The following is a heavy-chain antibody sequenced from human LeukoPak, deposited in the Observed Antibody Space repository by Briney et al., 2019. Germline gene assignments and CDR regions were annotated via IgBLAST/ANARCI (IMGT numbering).Heavy chain of an antibody. CDR2: INPNISVT. CDR3: ARADRLHGGPYLIGP. V-gene: IGHV1-2*02. J-gene: IGHJ5*02. D-gene: IGHD2-21*01. Sequence: ASVKVSCKTSGYRFTDYYMHWVRQAPGQGLEWMGWINPNISVTSSAQKFQGRVTMTRDTSISTVYMEVSWLTSDDTAIYYCARADRLHGGPYLIGPWGQGTLVTVSS. CDR1: GYRFTDYY.